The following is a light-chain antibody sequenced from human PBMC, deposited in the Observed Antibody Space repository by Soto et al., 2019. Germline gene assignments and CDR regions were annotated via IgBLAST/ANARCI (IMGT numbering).Light chain of an antibody. Sequence: ERVMTQSPGTLSVSPGERATLSCRASQTFNSNLAWYQQKPGQGPRLLIYGASTRATGIPARFSGSGSGTEFTLTISSLQSEDFAGYYCQQYNNWPYTFGQGTKLEIK. V-gene: IGKV3-15*01. J-gene: IGKJ2*01. CDR2: GAS. CDR3: QQYNNWPYT. CDR1: QTFNSN.